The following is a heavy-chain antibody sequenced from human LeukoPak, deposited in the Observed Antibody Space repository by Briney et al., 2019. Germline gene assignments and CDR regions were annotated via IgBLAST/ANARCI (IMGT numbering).Heavy chain of an antibody. J-gene: IGHJ4*02. CDR2: IKPGGSEK. CDR3: ARDDSNY. CDR1: GFTFSDYW. D-gene: IGHD3-3*01. V-gene: IGHV3-7*01. Sequence: GGSLRLSCAASGFTFSDYWMSWVRQAPGKGLEWVATIKPGGSEKFYVDSVKGRFTISRDNAENSLSLQMSDLRAEDTAMYFCARDDSNYWGQGTLVTVSS.